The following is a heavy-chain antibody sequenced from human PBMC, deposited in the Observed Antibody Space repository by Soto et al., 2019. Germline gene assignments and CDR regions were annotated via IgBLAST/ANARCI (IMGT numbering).Heavy chain of an antibody. D-gene: IGHD1-26*01. CDR3: ARVVGALGHWFDT. CDR1: GYTFTSYG. CDR2: ISAYNGNT. J-gene: IGHJ5*02. V-gene: IGHV1-18*01. Sequence: QVQLVQSGGEVKKPGASVKVSCKASGYTFTSYGISWVRQAPEQVLEWRGRISAYNGNTNYAQKLQGRVTMTTATSTSTAYMELRSLRSDDTAVYYCARVVGALGHWFDTWGQGPLVTVSS.